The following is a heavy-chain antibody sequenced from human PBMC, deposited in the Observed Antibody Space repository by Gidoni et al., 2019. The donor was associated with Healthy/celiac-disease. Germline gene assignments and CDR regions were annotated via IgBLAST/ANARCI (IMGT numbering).Heavy chain of an antibody. CDR2: IYTSGSY. CDR3: ARDYGETAEYFQH. CDR1: GGSISSGSYY. D-gene: IGHD4-17*01. J-gene: IGHJ1*01. V-gene: IGHV4-61*02. Sequence: QVQLQESGPGLVKPSQTLSLTCTVSGGSISSGSYYWSCIRLPAGKRLVWIWRIYTSGSYNYNPSLKSRVTISVDTAKNQFSLKLSSVTAADTAVYYCARDYGETAEYFQHWGQGTLVTVS.